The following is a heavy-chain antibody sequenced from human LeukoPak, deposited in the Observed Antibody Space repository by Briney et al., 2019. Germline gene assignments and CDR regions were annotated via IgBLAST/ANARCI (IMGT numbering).Heavy chain of an antibody. V-gene: IGHV4-61*05. CDR2: IYYSGST. D-gene: IGHD6-13*01. J-gene: IGHJ1*01. CDR1: GGSISSSIYY. Sequence: SETLSLTCTVSGGSISSSIYYWGWIRQSPGKGLEWIGYIYYSGSTNYNPSLKSRVTISVDTSKNQFSLKLSSVTAADTAVYYCARGYSSSWYAGRRGLKYFQHWGQGTLVTVSS. CDR3: ARGYSSSWYAGRRGLKYFQH.